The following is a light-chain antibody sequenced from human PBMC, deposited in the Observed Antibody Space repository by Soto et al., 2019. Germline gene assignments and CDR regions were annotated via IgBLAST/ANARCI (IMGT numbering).Light chain of an antibody. CDR1: QSVGSY. Sequence: EIVLTQSPATLSLSPGERATLSCRASQSVGSYLAWYQQKPGQAPRLLIYDASNRATGIPARFSGSGSGTDFTLTISSLEPEDFAVYYGQQRRSWWTFGQGTKVEIK. J-gene: IGKJ1*01. CDR3: QQRRSWWT. CDR2: DAS. V-gene: IGKV3-11*01.